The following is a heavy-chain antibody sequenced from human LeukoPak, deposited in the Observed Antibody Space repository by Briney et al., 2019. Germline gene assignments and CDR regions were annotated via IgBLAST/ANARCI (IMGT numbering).Heavy chain of an antibody. CDR2: ISSSGSTI. CDR1: GFTFSSYS. V-gene: IGHV3-48*04. Sequence: GGSLRLSCAASGFTFSSYSMNWVRQAPGKGLEWVSYISSSGSTIYYADSVKGRFTISRDNAKNSLYLQMNSLRAEDTAVYYCARDLEDYVWGSYRYFDYWGQGTLVTVSS. CDR3: ARDLEDYVWGSYRYFDY. D-gene: IGHD3-16*02. J-gene: IGHJ4*02.